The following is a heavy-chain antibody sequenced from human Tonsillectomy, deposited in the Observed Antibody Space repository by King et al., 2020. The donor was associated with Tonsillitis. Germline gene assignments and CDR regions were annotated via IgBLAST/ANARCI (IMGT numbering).Heavy chain of an antibody. CDR2: IIPIFGTA. CDR1: GGTFSSYA. D-gene: IGHD3-3*01. CDR3: ARAPTYYDFWSGLGWFDP. J-gene: IGHJ5*02. V-gene: IGHV1-69*06. Sequence: VQLVESGAEVKKPGSSVKVSCKASGGTFSSYAISWVRQAPGQGLEWMGGIIPIFGTANYAQTFQGRVTITSDKSTSTAYMALSSLRSEGTAVYYCARAPTYYDFWSGLGWFDPWGQGTLVTVSS.